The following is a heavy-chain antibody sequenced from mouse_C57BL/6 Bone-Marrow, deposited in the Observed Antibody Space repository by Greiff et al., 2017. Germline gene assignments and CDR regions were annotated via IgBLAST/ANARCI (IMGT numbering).Heavy chain of an antibody. V-gene: IGHV1-69*01. Sequence: QVQLQQSGAELVMPGASVKLSCKASGYTFTSYWMHWVKQRPGQGLEWIGEIDPSDSYTNYNQKFKGKSTLTVDKSSSTAYMQLSSLTSEDSAVYYCARAYGSSSFDYWGQGTTLTVSS. CDR1: GYTFTSYW. CDR2: IDPSDSYT. CDR3: ARAYGSSSFDY. D-gene: IGHD1-1*01. J-gene: IGHJ2*01.